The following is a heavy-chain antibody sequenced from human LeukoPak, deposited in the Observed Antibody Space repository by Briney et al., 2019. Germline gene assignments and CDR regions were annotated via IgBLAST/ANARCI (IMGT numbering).Heavy chain of an antibody. V-gene: IGHV5-51*01. D-gene: IGHD1/OR15-1a*01. CDR1: GYSFSSYW. Sequence: GESLKISCKGSGYSFSSYWIAWVRQMPGKGLEWMGIIYPGDSDTRYSPSFQGQVTISADKSITTAYLQWSSLKASDTAMYYCARLLGYLSNNKRYFDYWGQGTLVTVSS. CDR3: ARLLGYLSNNKRYFDY. CDR2: IYPGDSDT. J-gene: IGHJ4*02.